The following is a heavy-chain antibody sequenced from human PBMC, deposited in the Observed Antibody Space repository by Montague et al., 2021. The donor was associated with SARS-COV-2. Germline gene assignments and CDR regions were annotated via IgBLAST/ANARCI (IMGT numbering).Heavy chain of an antibody. Sequence: SLRLSCAASGFTFSDFYMSWIRQAPGKGLECVSYISSTTIYTNYADSVKGRFTISRENAKNSLYLQMNSLRAGDTAVYYCARGLHSSSRGYYYYYMDVWGKGTTVTVSS. CDR3: ARGLHSSSRGYYYYYMDV. V-gene: IGHV3-11*06. J-gene: IGHJ6*03. CDR2: ISSTTIYT. D-gene: IGHD6-13*01. CDR1: GFTFSDFY.